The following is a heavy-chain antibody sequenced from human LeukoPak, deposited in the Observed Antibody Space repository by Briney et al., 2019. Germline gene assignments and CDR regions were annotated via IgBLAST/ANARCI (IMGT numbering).Heavy chain of an antibody. D-gene: IGHD1-26*01. J-gene: IGHJ6*02. CDR3: ARAGGSYYNYYYYGMDV. Sequence: SETLSLTCTVSGGSVSSKNYYWSWIRQPPGKGLEWLGYIYYSGTTNYNPSLKSRVTISLDTSKNQFSLKLSSVTAADTAVYYCARAGGSYYNYYYYGMDVWGQGTTVTVSS. CDR2: IYYSGTT. CDR1: GGSVSSKNYY. V-gene: IGHV4-61*01.